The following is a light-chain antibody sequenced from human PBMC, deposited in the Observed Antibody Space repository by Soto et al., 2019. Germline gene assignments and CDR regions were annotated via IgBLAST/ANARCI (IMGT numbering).Light chain of an antibody. J-gene: IGLJ3*02. CDR1: SSDVGGYNY. CDR2: DVN. CDR3: CSYAGTYTR. Sequence: QSALTQPRSVSGSPGQSVTISCTGTSSDVGGYNYVSWYQQHAGKVPKLMIYDVNKRPSGVPDRFSGSKSGNTASLIISGLQPEDEADYYCCSYAGTYTRFGGGTKVTVL. V-gene: IGLV2-11*01.